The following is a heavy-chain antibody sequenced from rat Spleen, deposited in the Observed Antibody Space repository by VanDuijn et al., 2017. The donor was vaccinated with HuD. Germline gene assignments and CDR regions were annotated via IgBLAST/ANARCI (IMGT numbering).Heavy chain of an antibody. D-gene: IGHD1-6*01. Sequence: EVQLVESGGGLVQPGRSMSLSCATSGFIFSNYGMAWVRQTPTKGLEWVASISTGGDSTYCRDSVKGRFTISRDNAKSTLYLQMDSLRSEDTATYYCARQYVYYGSKSSNWFAYWGQGTLVTVSS. CDR2: ISTGGDST. V-gene: IGHV5-25*01. CDR1: GFIFSNYG. CDR3: ARQYVYYGSKSSNWFAY. J-gene: IGHJ3*01.